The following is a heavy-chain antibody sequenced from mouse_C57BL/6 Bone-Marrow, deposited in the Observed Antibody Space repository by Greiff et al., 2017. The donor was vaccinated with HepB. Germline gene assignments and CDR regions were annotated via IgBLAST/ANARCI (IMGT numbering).Heavy chain of an antibody. J-gene: IGHJ3*01. CDR3: ARQTGSSYWFAY. D-gene: IGHD1-1*01. CDR1: GFTFSDYY. CDR2: ISNGGGST. V-gene: IGHV5-12*01. Sequence: EVMLVESGGGLVQPGGSLKLSCAASGFTFSDYYMYWVRQTPEKRLEWVAYISNGGGSTYYPDTVKGRFTISRDNAKNTLYLQMSRLQSEDTGMDDCARQTGSSYWFAYWGQGTLVTVSA.